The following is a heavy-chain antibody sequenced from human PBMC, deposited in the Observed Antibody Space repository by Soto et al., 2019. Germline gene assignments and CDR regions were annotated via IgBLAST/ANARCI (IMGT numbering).Heavy chain of an antibody. CDR2: ISAYNGNT. CDR3: ARDMNGYKPGAFDI. Sequence: GASVKVSCKASGYTFTSYGISWVRQAPGQGLEWMGWISAYNGNTNYAQKLQGRVTMTTDTSTSTAYMELRSLRSDDTAVYYCARDMNGYKPGAFDIWGQGTMVTVSS. CDR1: GYTFTSYG. J-gene: IGHJ3*02. V-gene: IGHV1-18*01. D-gene: IGHD5-12*01.